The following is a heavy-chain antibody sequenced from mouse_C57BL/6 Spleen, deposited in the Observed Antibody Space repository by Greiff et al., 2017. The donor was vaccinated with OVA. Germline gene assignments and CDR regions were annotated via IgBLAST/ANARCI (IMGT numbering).Heavy chain of an antibody. Sequence: VQLKESGAELVRPGASVKLSCTASGFNIKDDYMHWVKQRPEQGLEWIGWIDPENGDTEYASKFQGKATITADTSSNTAYLQLSSLTSEDTAVYYCTTGDGNYDWFAYWGQGTLVTVSA. V-gene: IGHV14-4*01. D-gene: IGHD2-1*01. CDR2: IDPENGDT. CDR1: GFNIKDDY. CDR3: TTGDGNYDWFAY. J-gene: IGHJ3*01.